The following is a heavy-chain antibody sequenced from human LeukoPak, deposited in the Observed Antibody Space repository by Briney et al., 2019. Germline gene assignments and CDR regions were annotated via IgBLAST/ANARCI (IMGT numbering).Heavy chain of an antibody. Sequence: SSETLSLTCAVYGGSFSGYYWSWIRQPPGKGLEWIGEINHSGSTNYNPSLKSRVTISVDTSKNQFSLKLSSVTAADTAVYYCARIPWYYDILTGYSNLNYFDYWGQVTLVTVSS. D-gene: IGHD3-9*01. CDR2: INHSGST. V-gene: IGHV4-34*01. J-gene: IGHJ4*02. CDR1: GGSFSGYY. CDR3: ARIPWYYDILTGYSNLNYFDY.